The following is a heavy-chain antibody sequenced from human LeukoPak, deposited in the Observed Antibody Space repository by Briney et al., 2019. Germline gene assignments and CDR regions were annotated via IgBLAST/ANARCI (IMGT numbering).Heavy chain of an antibody. CDR1: GGSISSGSYY. V-gene: IGHV4-61*02. CDR3: ARQDYDFWSGYPDTNWFDP. CDR2: IYTSGST. Sequence: SQTLSLTCTVSGGSISSGSYYWSWIRQPAGKGLEWIGRIYTSGSTNYNPSLKSRVTISVDTSKNQFSLKLSSVTAADTAVYYCARQDYDFWSGYPDTNWFDPWGQGTLVTVSS. D-gene: IGHD3-3*01. J-gene: IGHJ5*02.